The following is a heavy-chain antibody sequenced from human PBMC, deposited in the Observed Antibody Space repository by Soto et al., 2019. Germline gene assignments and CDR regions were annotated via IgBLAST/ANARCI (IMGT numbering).Heavy chain of an antibody. D-gene: IGHD2-2*01. CDR3: SRVGSTSCYRGKCLFDF. J-gene: IGHJ5*01. Sequence: TLSHRCTAYDGNRRSYYWGWIRLHPGKGLEWIGSIYHSGSTYYNPSLKSRVTISVDTSKNQFSLKLSSVTAADTAVYYCSRVGSTSCYRGKCLFDFWVQGTLVTFSS. V-gene: IGHV4-38-2*02. CDR2: IYHSGST. CDR1: DGNRRSYY.